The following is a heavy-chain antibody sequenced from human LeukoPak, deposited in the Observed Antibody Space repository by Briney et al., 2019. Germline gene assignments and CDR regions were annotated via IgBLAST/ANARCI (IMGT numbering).Heavy chain of an antibody. CDR1: GYTFTGYY. D-gene: IGHD6-19*01. CDR2: FDPEDGET. J-gene: IGHJ6*02. V-gene: IGHV1-24*01. CDR3: ATTQVYSSGQDYYYYGMDV. Sequence: ASVKVSCKASGYTFTGYYMHWVRQAPGQGLEWMGGFDPEDGETTYAQKFQGRVTMTEDKSTDTAYVELSSLRSEDTAVYYCATTQVYSSGQDYYYYGMDVWGQGTTVTVSS.